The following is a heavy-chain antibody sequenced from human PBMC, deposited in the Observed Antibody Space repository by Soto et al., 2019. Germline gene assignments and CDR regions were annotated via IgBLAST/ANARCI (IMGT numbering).Heavy chain of an antibody. CDR1: GGSSSSGDYY. CDR2: MYNRGST. J-gene: IGHJ1*01. V-gene: IGHV4-30-4*01. Sequence: TLSLTCTVSGGSSSSGDYYWSWIRQPPGKGLEWIGYMYNRGSTDYNPSRKSRVTISVDTSKNQFSLKLSSVTAADTAVYYCARAPPSTMTRPEYFQHWGQGTPVTVSS. D-gene: IGHD4-17*01. CDR3: ARAPPSTMTRPEYFQH.